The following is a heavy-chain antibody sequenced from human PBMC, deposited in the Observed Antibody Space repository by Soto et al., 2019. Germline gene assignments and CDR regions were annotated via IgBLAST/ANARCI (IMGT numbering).Heavy chain of an antibody. CDR2: ISGDSGNT. V-gene: IGHV1-3*01. CDR3: ARDGVAAGNINFDY. J-gene: IGHJ4*01. Sequence: GASVEVSCKASGYMFTKSAMHWVRQAPGQRLEWMGWISGDSGNTKYSPKLQDRVTITRDTSASTAYMELSSLRSEDTALYYCARDGVAAGNINFDYWGQGPLVTVS. D-gene: IGHD6-19*01. CDR1: GYMFTKSA.